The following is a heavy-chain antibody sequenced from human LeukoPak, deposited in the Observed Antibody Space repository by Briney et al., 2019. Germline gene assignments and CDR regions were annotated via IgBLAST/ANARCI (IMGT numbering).Heavy chain of an antibody. D-gene: IGHD2-15*01. J-gene: IGHJ6*03. CDR2: ISSSSSSYI. CDR1: GFTFSSYS. V-gene: IGHV3-21*01. CDR3: ARVSYCSGGSCYYYYYYYMDV. Sequence: GGSLRLSCAASGFTFSSYSMNWVRQAPGKGLEWVSSISSSSSSYIYYADSVKGRFTISRDNAKNSLYLQMNSLRAEDTAVYYCARVSYCSGGSCYYYYYYYMDVWGKGTTVTVSS.